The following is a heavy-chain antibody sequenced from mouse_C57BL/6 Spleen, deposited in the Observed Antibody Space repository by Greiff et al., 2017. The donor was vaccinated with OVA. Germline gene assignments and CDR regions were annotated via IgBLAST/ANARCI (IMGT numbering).Heavy chain of an antibody. CDR1: GFTFSDYG. J-gene: IGHJ1*03. D-gene: IGHD1-1*01. CDR3: ARPSYYGSSYGYFDV. Sequence: EVMLVESGGGLVKPGGSLKLSCAASGFTFSDYGMHWVRQAPEKGLEWVAYISSGSSTIYYADTVKGRFTISRDNAKNTLFLQMTSLRSEDTAMYYCARPSYYGSSYGYFDVWGTGTTVTVSS. CDR2: ISSGSSTI. V-gene: IGHV5-17*01.